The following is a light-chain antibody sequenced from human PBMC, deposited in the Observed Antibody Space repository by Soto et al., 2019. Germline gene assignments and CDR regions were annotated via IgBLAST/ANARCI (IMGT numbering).Light chain of an antibody. CDR1: NSNIGSNT. J-gene: IGLJ2*01. CDR2: GND. Sequence: QSVLTQPPSASGTPGQRVTISCFGSNSNIGSNTVNWYQQFPGTAPRFLLYGNDQRPSGVPDRFSASKSGTSASLAISGLQSEDEADYYCAVWDDKLRSRVSGGGTKVTVL. CDR3: AVWDDKLRSRV. V-gene: IGLV1-44*01.